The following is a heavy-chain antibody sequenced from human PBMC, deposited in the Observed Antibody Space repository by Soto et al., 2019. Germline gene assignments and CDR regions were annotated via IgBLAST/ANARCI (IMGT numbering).Heavy chain of an antibody. Sequence: GGSLRLSCAASGFTFSSYDMHWGRQATGKGLEWVSAIGTAGDTYYPGSVKGRFTISRANAKNSLYLQMNSLRAGDTAVYYCARGGGCSGGSCYYYMDVWGKGTTVTVSS. CDR2: IGTAGDT. J-gene: IGHJ6*03. V-gene: IGHV3-13*01. CDR3: ARGGGCSGGSCYYYMDV. CDR1: GFTFSSYD. D-gene: IGHD2-15*01.